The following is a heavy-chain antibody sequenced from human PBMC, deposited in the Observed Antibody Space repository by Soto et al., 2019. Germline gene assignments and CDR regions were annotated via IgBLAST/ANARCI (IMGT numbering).Heavy chain of an antibody. V-gene: IGHV5-10-1*01. CDR1: GYSFTSYW. CDR2: IGPSDSYT. J-gene: IGHJ3*01. Sequence: PGESLKISCKGSGYSFTSYWISWVRQMPAKGLECMGRIGPSDSYTEYSPSFQDHVTISADKSISTAYPQSSSLKASDTAIYYCARELDYGGRSEASDVWGEGTMVTVAS. CDR3: ARELDYGGRSEASDV. D-gene: IGHD4-17*01.